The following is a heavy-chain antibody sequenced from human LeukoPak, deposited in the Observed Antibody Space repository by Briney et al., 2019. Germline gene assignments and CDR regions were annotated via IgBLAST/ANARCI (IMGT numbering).Heavy chain of an antibody. V-gene: IGHV3-48*03. D-gene: IGHD6-19*01. J-gene: IGHJ6*03. CDR1: GFTFSSYE. Sequence: GGSLRLSCAASGFTFSSYEMNWVRQAPGKGLEWVSYISSSGSTIYYADSVKGRFTISRDNAKNSLYLQMNSLRAEDTAVYYCARGNKQWLASWGLLNYYYYMDVWGKGTTVTISS. CDR3: ARGNKQWLASWGLLNYYYYMDV. CDR2: ISSSGSTI.